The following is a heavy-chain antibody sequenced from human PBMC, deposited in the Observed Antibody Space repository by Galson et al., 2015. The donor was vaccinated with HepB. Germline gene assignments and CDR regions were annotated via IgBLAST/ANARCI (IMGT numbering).Heavy chain of an antibody. CDR3: ARERVMGWLQKSLGNLDP. J-gene: IGHJ5*02. Sequence: SLRLSCAASGFTFRSYAMHWVRQAPGKGLEYVSAISSNGGSTYYTDAVKGRFTISRDNAKNSLFLQMNSLRVEDTAVYYCARERVMGWLQKSLGNLDPWGQGTLVTVSS. CDR2: ISSNGGST. CDR1: GFTFRSYA. D-gene: IGHD5-24*01. V-gene: IGHV3-64*04.